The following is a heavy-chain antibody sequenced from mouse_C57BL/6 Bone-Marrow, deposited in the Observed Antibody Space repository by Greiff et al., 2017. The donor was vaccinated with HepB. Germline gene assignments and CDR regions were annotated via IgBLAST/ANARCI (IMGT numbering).Heavy chain of an antibody. CDR1: GYAFSSSW. CDR2: IYPGDGDT. D-gene: IGHD1-1*01. CDR3: AKRGYYGSILPYAMDY. J-gene: IGHJ4*01. V-gene: IGHV1-82*01. Sequence: QVQLQQSGPELVKPGASVKISCKASGYAFSSSWMNWVKQRPGKGLEWIGRIYPGDGDTNYNGKFKGKATLTADKSSSTAYMQLSSLTSEDSAVYFCAKRGYYGSILPYAMDYWGQGTSVTVSS.